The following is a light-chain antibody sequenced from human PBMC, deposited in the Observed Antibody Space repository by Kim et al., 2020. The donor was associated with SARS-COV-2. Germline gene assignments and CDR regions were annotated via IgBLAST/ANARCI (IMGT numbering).Light chain of an antibody. Sequence: DIQMTQSPSTLSASVGDRVTITCRASQRISSWLAWYQQKPGKAPKLLIYDASCLESGVPSRFSGSGSGTEFTLTISSLQPDDFATYYCQQYNSYSPWTFGQGTKVDIK. J-gene: IGKJ1*01. CDR3: QQYNSYSPWT. CDR1: QRISSW. V-gene: IGKV1-5*01. CDR2: DAS.